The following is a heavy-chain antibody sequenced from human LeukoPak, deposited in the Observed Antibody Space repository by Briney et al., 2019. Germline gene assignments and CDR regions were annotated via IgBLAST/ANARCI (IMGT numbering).Heavy chain of an antibody. CDR2: VYDTGDT. Sequence: PSETLSLTCTVSGTSITRTYWRWIRQPPGRGLESVGYVYDTGDTNYNPSLKSRVTMSLDTSKNQFSLTLSSVTAADTAIYYCARRATSGNYQMLHFDSWGQGILVTVSS. CDR1: GTSITRTY. CDR3: ARRATSGNYQMLHFDS. V-gene: IGHV4-59*08. D-gene: IGHD1-7*01. J-gene: IGHJ4*02.